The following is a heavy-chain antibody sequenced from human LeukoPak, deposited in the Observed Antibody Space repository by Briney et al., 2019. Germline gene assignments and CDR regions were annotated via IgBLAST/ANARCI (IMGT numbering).Heavy chain of an antibody. V-gene: IGHV3-23*01. Sequence: PGESLRLSCAASEFTFSNYGMSWVRHAPGKGLEWVSVIRGSGGGTYYADSVKGRFTISRDNSKNTVYLQMNSLRAEDTAVYYCVKARMPHCGTDCLESWGQGTLVTVSS. D-gene: IGHD2-21*02. CDR3: VKARMPHCGTDCLES. J-gene: IGHJ4*02. CDR2: IRGSGGGT. CDR1: EFTFSNYG.